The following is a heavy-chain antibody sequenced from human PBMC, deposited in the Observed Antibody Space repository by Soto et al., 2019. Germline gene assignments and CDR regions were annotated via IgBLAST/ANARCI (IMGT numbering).Heavy chain of an antibody. CDR1: AFAFKNDL. D-gene: IGHD3-22*01. V-gene: IGHV3-74*01. CDR3: AKARADYYDSSGYPVDY. CDR2: INGDGSFT. Sequence: GGALELSCAASAFAFKNDLMDWGRHVTGKGPVWVSRINGDGSFTSYADAVKGRFTISRDNAKNTLSLQMNSLRAEDTAVHYCAKARADYYDSSGYPVDYWGQGTQVTVSS. J-gene: IGHJ4*02.